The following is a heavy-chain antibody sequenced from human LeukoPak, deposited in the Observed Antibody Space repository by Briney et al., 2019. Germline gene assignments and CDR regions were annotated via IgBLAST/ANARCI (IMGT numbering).Heavy chain of an antibody. CDR1: GFTFSTYA. J-gene: IGHJ6*03. D-gene: IGHD5-18*01. V-gene: IGHV3-30*04. Sequence: PGGSLRLSCAASGFTFSTYAIHWVRQAPGKGLEWVAVISYDGSDKYYADSVKGRFTISRDNSKDTLFLQMNSLRPEDTAVYYCARDWVPYSSRDYYCYLDVWGKGTTVTASS. CDR2: ISYDGSDK. CDR3: ARDWVPYSSRDYYCYLDV.